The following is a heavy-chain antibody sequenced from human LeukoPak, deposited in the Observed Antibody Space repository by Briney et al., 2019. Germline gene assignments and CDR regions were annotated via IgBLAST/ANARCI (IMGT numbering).Heavy chain of an antibody. CDR2: ISSSSSYI. J-gene: IGHJ4*02. Sequence: GGSLRLSCAASGFTFSSYAMSWVRQAPGKGLEWVSSISSSSSYIYYADSVKGRVTISRDNAKNSLYLQMNSLRAEDTAVYYCARFALKTPPTDWGQGTLVTVSS. V-gene: IGHV3-21*01. CDR3: ARFALKTPPTD. CDR1: GFTFSSYA.